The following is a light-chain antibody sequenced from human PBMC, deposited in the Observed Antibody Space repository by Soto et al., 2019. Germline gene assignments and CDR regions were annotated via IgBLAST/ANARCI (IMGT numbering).Light chain of an antibody. CDR1: TGAVTSGHY. Sequence: QAVVTQEPSLTVSPGGTVTLTCGSSTGAVTSGHYPYWFQQKPGQAPRTLIYDTXXXXXXXXXXFSGSLLGGKAALTLSGXXXXXXXXXYCLLSYSGARGVFGGGTKVTVL. CDR3: LLSYSGARGV. J-gene: IGLJ2*01. V-gene: IGLV7-46*01. CDR2: DTX.